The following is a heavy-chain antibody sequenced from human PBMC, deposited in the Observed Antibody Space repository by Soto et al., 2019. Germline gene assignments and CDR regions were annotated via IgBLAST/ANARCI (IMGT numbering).Heavy chain of an antibody. J-gene: IGHJ6*02. CDR3: ARESAAIYYYYGMDV. CDR1: GFTFSDYY. Sequence: GGSLRLSCAASGFTFSDYYMSWIRQAPGKGLEWVSYISSSSSYTYYADSVKGRFTISRDNSKNTLYLQMNSLRAEDTAVYYCARESAAIYYYYGMDVWGQGTTVTVSS. D-gene: IGHD6-13*01. CDR2: ISSSSSYT. V-gene: IGHV3-11*06.